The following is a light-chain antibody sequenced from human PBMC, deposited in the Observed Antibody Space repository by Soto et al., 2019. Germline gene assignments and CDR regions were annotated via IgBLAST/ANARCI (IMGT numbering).Light chain of an antibody. CDR3: QQSYSAPIT. J-gene: IGKJ5*01. V-gene: IGKV1-8*01. Sequence: AIRMTQSPSSLSASTGDRVTITCRASQGISSYLAWYQQKPGKAPKLLIYAASTLQSGVPSRFSGSGSGTEFTLTISSLQPDDFATYYCQQSYSAPITFGQGTRLENK. CDR2: AAS. CDR1: QGISSY.